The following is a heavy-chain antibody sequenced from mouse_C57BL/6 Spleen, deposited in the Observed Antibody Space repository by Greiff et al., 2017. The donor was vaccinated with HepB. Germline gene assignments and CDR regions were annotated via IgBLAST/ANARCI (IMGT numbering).Heavy chain of an antibody. CDR1: GYTFTSYW. Sequence: QVQLQQPGAELVRPGSSVKLSCKASGYTFTSYWMHWVKQRPIQGLEWIGNIDPSDSETHYNQKFKDKATLTVDKSSSTAYMQRSSLTSEDSAVYYCARWMVRGYFDVWGTGTTVTVSS. CDR3: ARWMVRGYFDV. D-gene: IGHD2-1*01. CDR2: IDPSDSET. V-gene: IGHV1-52*01. J-gene: IGHJ1*03.